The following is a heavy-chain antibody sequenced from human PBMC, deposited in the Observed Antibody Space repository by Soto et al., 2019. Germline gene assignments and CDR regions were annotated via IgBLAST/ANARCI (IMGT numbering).Heavy chain of an antibody. CDR2: IDSGGST. Sequence: GGSLRLSCAASGFTVSSNYMTWVRQAPGKGLEWVSVIDSGGSTYYADSVKGRFTISRDNSKNTLYLQMNSLRAEDTAVYYCARDMKGSSAWPIDYWGQGTLVTVSS. V-gene: IGHV3-53*01. CDR1: GFTVSSNY. CDR3: ARDMKGSSAWPIDY. J-gene: IGHJ4*02. D-gene: IGHD6-19*01.